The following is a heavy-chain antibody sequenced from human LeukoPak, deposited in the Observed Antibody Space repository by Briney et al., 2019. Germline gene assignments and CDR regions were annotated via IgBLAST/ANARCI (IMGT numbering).Heavy chain of an antibody. D-gene: IGHD1-26*01. CDR3: ARVIIVGATGI. Sequence: GGSLRLSCAASGFTFSSYAMSWVRQAPGKGLEWVSYISSGGSTVYYADSVKGRFTISRDNAKNSLYLQMNSLRAEDTAVYYCARVIIVGATGIWGQGTMVTVSS. CDR1: GFTFSSYA. V-gene: IGHV3-48*03. J-gene: IGHJ3*02. CDR2: ISSGGSTV.